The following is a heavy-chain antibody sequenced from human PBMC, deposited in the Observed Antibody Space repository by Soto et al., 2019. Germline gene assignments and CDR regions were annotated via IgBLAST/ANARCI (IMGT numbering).Heavy chain of an antibody. CDR1: GFTFSSYG. Sequence: QVQLVESGGGVVQPGRSLRLSCAASGFTFSSYGMHWVRQAPGKGLEWVAVISYDGSNKYYADSVKGRFTISRDNSKNTLYLHMNSLRAEDTAVYYCARTTVVTSWFDPWGQGTLVTVSS. V-gene: IGHV3-30*03. D-gene: IGHD4-17*01. CDR3: ARTTVVTSWFDP. J-gene: IGHJ5*02. CDR2: ISYDGSNK.